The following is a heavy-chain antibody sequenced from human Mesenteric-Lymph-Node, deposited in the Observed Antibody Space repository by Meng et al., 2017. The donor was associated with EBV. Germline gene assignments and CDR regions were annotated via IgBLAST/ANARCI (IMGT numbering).Heavy chain of an antibody. D-gene: IGHD1-26*01. Sequence: PLPQGAGPGLVKPSETLSLTCTFSGGSISTSNYYWGWIRQPPGKGLEWIGSIYYSGSTYYNPSLKSRVTISVDTSKNQFSLKLSSVTAADTAVYYCARGGSLGGSYAPWGQGTLITVSS. V-gene: IGHV4-39*07. J-gene: IGHJ5*02. CDR3: ARGGSLGGSYAP. CDR2: IYYSGST. CDR1: GGSISTSNYY.